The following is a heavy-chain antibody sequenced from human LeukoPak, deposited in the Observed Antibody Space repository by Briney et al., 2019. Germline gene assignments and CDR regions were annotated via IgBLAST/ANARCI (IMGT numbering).Heavy chain of an antibody. V-gene: IGHV1-46*01. Sequence: ASVKVSCKASGYTFTSCYMHWVRQAPGQGLEWMGIINPSGGSTSYAQKFQGRVTMTRDTSTSTVYMEPSSLRSEDTAVYYCTRDGCGGDCYDFDYWGQGTLVTVSS. J-gene: IGHJ4*02. CDR1: GYTFTSCY. D-gene: IGHD2-21*02. CDR3: TRDGCGGDCYDFDY. CDR2: INPSGGST.